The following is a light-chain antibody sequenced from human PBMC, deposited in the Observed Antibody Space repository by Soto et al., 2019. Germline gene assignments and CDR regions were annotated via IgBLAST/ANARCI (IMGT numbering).Light chain of an antibody. CDR2: DAI. CDR1: QSVARNL. Sequence: EIVLTQSPGTLSLSPGERATLSCRASQSVARNLLAWFQQRPGQPPRLLIYDAIGRATGIPDRFSGSVSATDFTLTINRLEPEDFAVYYCHQYASSPLAFGQGTKLEIK. CDR3: HQYASSPLA. J-gene: IGKJ2*01. V-gene: IGKV3-20*01.